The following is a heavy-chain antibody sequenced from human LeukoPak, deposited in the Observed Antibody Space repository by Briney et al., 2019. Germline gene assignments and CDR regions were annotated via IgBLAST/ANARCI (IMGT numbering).Heavy chain of an antibody. CDR2: IYTSGST. Sequence: SETLSLTCTVSGGSISSYYWSWIRQPAGKGLEWIGRIYTSGSTNYNPSLKSRVTMSVDTSKNQFSLKLSSVTAADTAVYYCAREPPYGGNSPLGYWGQGTLVTVSS. J-gene: IGHJ4*02. D-gene: IGHD4-17*01. V-gene: IGHV4-4*07. CDR3: AREPPYGGNSPLGY. CDR1: GGSISSYY.